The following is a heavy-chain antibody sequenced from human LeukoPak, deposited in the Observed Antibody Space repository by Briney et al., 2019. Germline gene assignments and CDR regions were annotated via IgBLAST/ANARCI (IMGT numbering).Heavy chain of an antibody. CDR2: ISSDGTNA. Sequence: GGSLRLSCAASGFTFSTYWMHWVRHVPEKGLGWVYRISSDGTNANYADSVKGRFTISRDNSRNTLYLQMDSLRAEDTAVYYCAKDRLSGSYYDGAFDIWGQGTMVTVSS. D-gene: IGHD1-26*01. V-gene: IGHV3-74*01. CDR1: GFTFSTYW. J-gene: IGHJ3*02. CDR3: AKDRLSGSYYDGAFDI.